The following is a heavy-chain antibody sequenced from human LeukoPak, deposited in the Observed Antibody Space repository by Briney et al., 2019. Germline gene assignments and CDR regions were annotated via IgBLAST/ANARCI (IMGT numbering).Heavy chain of an antibody. CDR1: GFTFSSYA. Sequence: PGGSLRLSCAASGFTFSSYAMSWVRQAPGKGLEWVSAISGSGGSTYYADSVKGRFTISRDNARNSLYLQMSSLRAEDTGVYYCASINWWEQTVIDNWGQGTLVTVSS. V-gene: IGHV3-23*01. J-gene: IGHJ4*02. CDR3: ASINWWEQTVIDN. CDR2: ISGSGGST. D-gene: IGHD1-26*01.